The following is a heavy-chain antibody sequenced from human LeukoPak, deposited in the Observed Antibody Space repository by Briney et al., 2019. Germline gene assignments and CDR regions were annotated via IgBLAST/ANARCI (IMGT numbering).Heavy chain of an antibody. CDR2: INAGNGNT. CDR3: ARVRGTYCGGDCYPFDY. Sequence: ASVKVSCKASGYTFTSYAMHWVRQAPGQRLEWMGWINAGNGNTKYSQKFQGRVTITRDTSASTAYMELSSLRSEDTAVYYCARVRGTYCGGDCYPFDYWGQGTLVTVSS. J-gene: IGHJ4*02. CDR1: GYTFTSYA. D-gene: IGHD2-21*02. V-gene: IGHV1-3*01.